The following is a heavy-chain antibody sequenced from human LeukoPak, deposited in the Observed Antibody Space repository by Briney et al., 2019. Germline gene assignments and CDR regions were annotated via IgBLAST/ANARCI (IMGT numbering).Heavy chain of an antibody. V-gene: IGHV1-2*02. CDR2: INPNSGGT. J-gene: IGHJ4*02. CDR1: GYTFIGYY. Sequence: ASVKVSCKASGYTFIGYYMHWVRQAPGQGLEWMGWINPNSGGTNYAQKFQGRVTMTRDRSISTAYMELSRLRSDDTAVYYCARVGATVTTIDYWGQGTLVTVSS. CDR3: ARVGATVTTIDY. D-gene: IGHD4-17*01.